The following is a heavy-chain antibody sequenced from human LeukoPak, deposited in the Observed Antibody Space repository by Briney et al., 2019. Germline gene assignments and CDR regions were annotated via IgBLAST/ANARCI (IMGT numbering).Heavy chain of an antibody. J-gene: IGHJ4*02. CDR2: IYPGDSDT. CDR3: ARPPPADYSSSSLDY. Sequence: GESLKISCKGSGYSFTSYWIGWVRQMPGKGLEWRGGIYPGDSDTRYSPSFQGQVTISADKSINTAYLQWSSLKASDTARYYCARPPPADYSSSSLDYWGQGTLVTVSS. D-gene: IGHD6-6*01. CDR1: GYSFTSYW. V-gene: IGHV5-51*01.